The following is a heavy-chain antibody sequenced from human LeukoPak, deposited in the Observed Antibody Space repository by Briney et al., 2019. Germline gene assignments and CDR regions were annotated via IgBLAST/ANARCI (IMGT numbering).Heavy chain of an antibody. Sequence: PGGSLRLSCAASGFTFSICGMHWVRQAPGKGLEWVTFIRYDGSNKYYADSVKGRFTISRDNSKNTLYLQMNSLRVEDTAVYYCARDLCSSSSCYVDYWGQGTLVTVSS. CDR2: IRYDGSNK. J-gene: IGHJ4*02. CDR1: GFTFSICG. V-gene: IGHV3-30*02. D-gene: IGHD2-2*01. CDR3: ARDLCSSSSCYVDY.